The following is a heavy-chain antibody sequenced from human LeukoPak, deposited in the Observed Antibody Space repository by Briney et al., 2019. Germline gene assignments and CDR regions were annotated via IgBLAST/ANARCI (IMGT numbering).Heavy chain of an antibody. D-gene: IGHD5-18*01. Sequence: SETLSLTCAVYGGSFSGYYWSWIRQPPGKGLEWIGEINHSGSTNYNPSLKSRVTISVDTSKNQFSLKLSSVTAADTAVYYCARDTAMVFGGDNWFDPWGQGTLVTVSS. CDR1: GGSFSGYY. CDR2: INHSGST. V-gene: IGHV4-34*01. J-gene: IGHJ5*02. CDR3: ARDTAMVFGGDNWFDP.